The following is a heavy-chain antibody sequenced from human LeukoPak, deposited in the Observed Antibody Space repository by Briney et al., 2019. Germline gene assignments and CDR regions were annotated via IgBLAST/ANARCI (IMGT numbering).Heavy chain of an antibody. CDR1: GFTFSSYA. V-gene: IGHV3-23*01. Sequence: GGSLRLSCAASGFTFSSYAMSWVRQAPGKGLEWVSAISGSGGSTYYADSVKGRFTISRDNSKNTLYLQMNSLRAEDTAVYYCASGYSGYDSGSTNFWGQGTLVTVSS. J-gene: IGHJ4*02. CDR2: ISGSGGST. CDR3: ASGYSGYDSGSTNF. D-gene: IGHD5-12*01.